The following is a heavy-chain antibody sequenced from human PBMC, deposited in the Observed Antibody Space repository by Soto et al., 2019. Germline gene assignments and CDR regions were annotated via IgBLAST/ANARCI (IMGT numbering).Heavy chain of an antibody. CDR3: ARWVYAFDY. CDR1: GFTFSTYA. Sequence: ESVGGVVQPGRSLRLSCAASGFTFSTYAMNWVRQAPGKGLEWVAAISYDASNKYYAGSVKGRFTISRDNYKNTLYLQMNSLRTEDTAMYYCARWVYAFDYWGQGTLVTVSS. V-gene: IGHV3-30-3*01. D-gene: IGHD6-13*01. J-gene: IGHJ4*02. CDR2: ISYDASNK.